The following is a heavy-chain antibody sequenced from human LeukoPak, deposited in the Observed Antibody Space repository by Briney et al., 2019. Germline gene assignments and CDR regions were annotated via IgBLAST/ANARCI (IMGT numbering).Heavy chain of an antibody. V-gene: IGHV3-11*04. Sequence: GGSLRLSCAASGLTLRNYEMSWVRQAPGKGLEWVSHISTDGSTVRLADSVEGRFTVSRDDAKNSLFLQMNSLRVEDSADYFCARDASVPGDKIDIWGQGTTVIVSS. D-gene: IGHD2-2*01. CDR2: ISTDGSTV. J-gene: IGHJ3*02. CDR1: GLTLRNYE. CDR3: ARDASVPGDKIDI.